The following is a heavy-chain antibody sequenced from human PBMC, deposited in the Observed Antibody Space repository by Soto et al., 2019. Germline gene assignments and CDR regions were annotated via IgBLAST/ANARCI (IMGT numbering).Heavy chain of an antibody. D-gene: IGHD3-10*01. V-gene: IGHV3-23*01. CDR3: AKDRHYPRDYFHY. CDR1: GFTFSSSA. J-gene: IGHJ4*02. Sequence: GGSLRLSCAASGFTFSSSAISWVRQAPGKGLEWVSAVSANGQGIYYADSVRGRFTISRDNSKDTVFLHMDSLSAEDTAVYYCAKDRHYPRDYFHYWGQGTLVTVSS. CDR2: VSANGQGI.